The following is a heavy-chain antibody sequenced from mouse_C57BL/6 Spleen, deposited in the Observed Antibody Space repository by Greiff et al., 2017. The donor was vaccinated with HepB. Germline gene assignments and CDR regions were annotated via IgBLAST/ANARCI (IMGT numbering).Heavy chain of an antibody. J-gene: IGHJ3*01. Sequence: DVMLVESGGGLVQSGRSLRLSCATSGFTFSDFYMEWVRQAPGKGLEWIAASRNKANDYTTEYSASVKGRFIVSRDTSQSILYLQMNALRAEDTAIYYCARDALGRFAYWGQGTLVTVSA. CDR1: GFTFSDFY. CDR3: ARDALGRFAY. CDR2: SRNKANDYTT. V-gene: IGHV7-1*01. D-gene: IGHD4-1*01.